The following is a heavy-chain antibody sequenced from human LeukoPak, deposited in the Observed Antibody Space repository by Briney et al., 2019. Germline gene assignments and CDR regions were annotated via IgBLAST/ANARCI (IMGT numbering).Heavy chain of an antibody. J-gene: IGHJ4*02. V-gene: IGHV4-31*03. CDR3: ASSINQEQPKFDY. CDR2: IYYSGST. D-gene: IGHD6-13*01. CDR1: GGSISSGGHY. Sequence: SETLSLTCTVSGGSISSGGHYWSWIRQHPGKGLEWIGYIYYSGSTYYSPSLKSRVTVSGDTSKNQFSLKLSFVTAAATAVYYCASSINQEQPKFDYWGQGTLVTVSS.